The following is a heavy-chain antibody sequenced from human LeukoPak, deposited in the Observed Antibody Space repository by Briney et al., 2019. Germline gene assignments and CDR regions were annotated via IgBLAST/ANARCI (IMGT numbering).Heavy chain of an antibody. J-gene: IGHJ6*03. CDR3: ARDLWGIFGVVIVSYWHYMDV. Sequence: PGGSLRLSCAASGFTFSSYSMNWVRQAPGKGLEWVSSISSSSSYIYYADSVKGRFTISRDNAKNSLYLQMNSLRAEDTAVYYCARDLWGIFGVVIVSYWHYMDVWGKGTTVTVSS. D-gene: IGHD3-3*01. CDR1: GFTFSSYS. V-gene: IGHV3-21*01. CDR2: ISSSSSYI.